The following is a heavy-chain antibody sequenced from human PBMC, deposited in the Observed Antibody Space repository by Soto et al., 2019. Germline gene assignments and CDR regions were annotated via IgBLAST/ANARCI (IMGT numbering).Heavy chain of an antibody. V-gene: IGHV1-69*12. J-gene: IGHJ6*02. Sequence: QVQLVQSGAEVKKPGSSVKVSCKASGGTFSSYAISWVRQAPGQGLEWMGGIIPIFGTADYAQKFQGRVTMTADESTSTAYMDLSSLRSEDTAVYYCARPLGGNHYYYGMDVWGQGTTVTVSS. D-gene: IGHD3-16*01. CDR1: GGTFSSYA. CDR2: IIPIFGTA. CDR3: ARPLGGNHYYYGMDV.